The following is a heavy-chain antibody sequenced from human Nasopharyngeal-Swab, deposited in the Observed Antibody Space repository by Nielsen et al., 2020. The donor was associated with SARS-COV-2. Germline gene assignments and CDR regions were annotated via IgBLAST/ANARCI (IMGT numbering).Heavy chain of an antibody. Sequence: GESLKISCAASGFTFSLYTINWVRQAPGKGLEWVSAISSTGDYIYYAASVKGRFTISRDNAKNSLYLQMNSLRAEDTAVYYCARGNVARDYYYGMDVWGQGTTVTVSS. J-gene: IGHJ6*02. V-gene: IGHV3-21*01. CDR1: GFTFSLYT. CDR2: ISSTGDYI. CDR3: ARGNVARDYYYGMDV.